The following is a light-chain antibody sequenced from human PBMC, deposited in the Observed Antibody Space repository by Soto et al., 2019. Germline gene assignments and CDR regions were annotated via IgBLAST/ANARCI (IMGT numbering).Light chain of an antibody. CDR3: CSYTSSSTHV. V-gene: IGLV2-14*03. CDR2: DAN. Sequence: QSALTQPASVSGSPGQSITISCTGTSSDVGGYNFVSWYQQHPGKVPKLMIFDANRRPSGVSDRFSGSKSGNTASLTISGLQAEDDGDYYCCSYTSSSTHVFGSGTKLTVL. CDR1: SSDVGGYNF. J-gene: IGLJ1*01.